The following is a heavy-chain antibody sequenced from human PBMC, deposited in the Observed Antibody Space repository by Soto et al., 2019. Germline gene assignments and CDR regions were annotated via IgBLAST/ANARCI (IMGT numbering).Heavy chain of an antibody. D-gene: IGHD2-2*01. CDR1: GYTFTSYG. CDR3: ARRPLCISTSCYAYYYYGMDV. CDR2: ISAYNGNT. Sequence: QVQLVQSGAEVKKPGASVKVSCKASGYTFTSYGISWVRQAPGQGLEWMGWISAYNGNTNYAQKLQGRVTMTTDTSTSTAYMELRSLRSDDTAVYYCARRPLCISTSCYAYYYYGMDVWGQGTTVTVSS. J-gene: IGHJ6*02. V-gene: IGHV1-18*01.